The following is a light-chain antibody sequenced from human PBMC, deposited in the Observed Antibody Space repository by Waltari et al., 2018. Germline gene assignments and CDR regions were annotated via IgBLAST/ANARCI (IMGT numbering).Light chain of an antibody. V-gene: IGLV2-14*03. J-gene: IGLJ2*01. Sequence: QSALTQPASVSGSPGQPITISCIGTSSDVGGHNFVSWYQQHPGKAPKLMIYAVSNRPSGVSNRFSGSKSGNTASLIISVLQAEDEADYYCSSYTSSSTYVVFGGGTKLTVL. CDR3: SSYTSSSTYVV. CDR1: SSDVGGHNF. CDR2: AVS.